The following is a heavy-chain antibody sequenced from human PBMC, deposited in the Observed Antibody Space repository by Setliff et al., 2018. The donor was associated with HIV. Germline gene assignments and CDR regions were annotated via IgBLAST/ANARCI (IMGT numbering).Heavy chain of an antibody. V-gene: IGHV1-69*02. CDR1: RSTFNSHT. CDR2: IIPILGVA. D-gene: IGHD3-3*01. J-gene: IGHJ6*03. Sequence: SVKVSCKASRSTFNSHTINWVRQAPGQGLDWMGRIIPILGVANYAQRFQGKVTATADKSTSTAYMELTSLRFDDTAMYYCVRGVQSPPHYSYYYMDVWGEGTMVTVSS. CDR3: VRGVQSPPHYSYYYMDV.